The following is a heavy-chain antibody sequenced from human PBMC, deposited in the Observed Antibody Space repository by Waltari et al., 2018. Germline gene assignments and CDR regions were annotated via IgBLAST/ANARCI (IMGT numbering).Heavy chain of an antibody. CDR3: ATDRLEYSSSSFYSY. V-gene: IGHV1-24*01. CDR2: FYPEDGET. J-gene: IGHJ4*02. Sequence: QVQLVQSGAEVKEPGASVKVSCKVSGYTLTHLSMHWVRQAPGKGLEWMGGFYPEDGETIYAQKFQGRVTMTEDTSTDTAYMELSSLRSEDTAVYYCATDRLEYSSSSFYSYWGQGTLVTVSS. D-gene: IGHD6-6*01. CDR1: GYTLTHLS.